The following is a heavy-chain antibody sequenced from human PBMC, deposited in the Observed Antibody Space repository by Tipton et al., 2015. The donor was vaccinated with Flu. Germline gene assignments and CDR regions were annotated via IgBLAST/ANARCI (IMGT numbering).Heavy chain of an antibody. D-gene: IGHD2/OR15-2a*01. J-gene: IGHJ4*02. CDR1: GYSISRGCY. CDR2: IYHNGDS. Sequence: TLSLTCAVSGYSISRGCYWGWIRQPSGKGLEWIGSIYHNGDSHFNPSLKSRVSISVDTSINRFSLNLSSVTAADTAVYYCARAEIGDFDYWGQETLVTVSS. CDR3: ARAEIGDFDY. V-gene: IGHV4-38-2*01.